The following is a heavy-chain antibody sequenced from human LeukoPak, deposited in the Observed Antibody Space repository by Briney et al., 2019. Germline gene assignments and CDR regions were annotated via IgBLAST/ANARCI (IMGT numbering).Heavy chain of an antibody. V-gene: IGHV4-39*01. Sequence: SETLSLTCTVSGGSISSSSYYWGWIRQPPGKGLEWIGSIYYSGSIYYNPSLKSRVTISVDTSKNQFSLKLSSVTAADTAVYYCARRGYSYGPPDYWGQGTLVTVSS. CDR1: GGSISSSSYY. CDR3: ARRGYSYGPPDY. J-gene: IGHJ4*02. CDR2: IYYSGSI. D-gene: IGHD5-18*01.